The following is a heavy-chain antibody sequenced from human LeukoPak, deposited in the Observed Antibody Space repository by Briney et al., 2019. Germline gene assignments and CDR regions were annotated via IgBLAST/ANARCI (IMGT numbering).Heavy chain of an antibody. CDR1: GGSISSGGYY. D-gene: IGHD3-16*01. Sequence: SETLSLTCTVSGGSISSGGYYWSWIRQPPGKGLEWIGYIYHSGSTYYNPSLKSRVTISVDRSKNQFSLKLSSVTAADTAVYYCARIDYELGAFDIWGQGTMVTVSS. CDR2: IYHSGST. CDR3: ARIDYELGAFDI. J-gene: IGHJ3*02. V-gene: IGHV4-30-2*02.